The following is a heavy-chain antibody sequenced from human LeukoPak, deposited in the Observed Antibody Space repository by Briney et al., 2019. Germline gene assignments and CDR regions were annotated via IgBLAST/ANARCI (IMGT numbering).Heavy chain of an antibody. Sequence: GASVKVSCKASGGTFSSYAISWVQQAPGQGLEWMGGIIPIFGTANYAQKFQGRVTITTDESTSTAYMELSSLRSEDTAVYYCARSSGGYDGYYYYMDVWGKGTTVTVSS. J-gene: IGHJ6*03. CDR2: IIPIFGTA. V-gene: IGHV1-69*05. CDR3: ARSSGGYDGYYYYMDV. D-gene: IGHD6-19*01. CDR1: GGTFSSYA.